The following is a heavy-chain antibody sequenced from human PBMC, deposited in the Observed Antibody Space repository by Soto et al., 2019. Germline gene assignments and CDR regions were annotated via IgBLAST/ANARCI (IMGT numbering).Heavy chain of an antibody. CDR2: TYYRSQWHY. Sequence: QVQLQQSGPGLVKPSQTLSLTCAIAGDSVSSNSAAWHWIRQSPSRGLEWLGKTYYRSQWHYDYAVSLKSRIAINLDTSNTQFSLQLNSVAPEDTAVYDCARGYNYAFGYWGQGTLVTVSS. D-gene: IGHD1-1*01. CDR3: ARGYNYAFGY. CDR1: GDSVSSNSAA. J-gene: IGHJ4*02. V-gene: IGHV6-1*01.